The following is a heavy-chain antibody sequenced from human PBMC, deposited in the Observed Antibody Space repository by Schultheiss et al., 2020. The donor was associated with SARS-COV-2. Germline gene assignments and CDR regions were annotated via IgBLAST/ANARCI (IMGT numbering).Heavy chain of an antibody. Sequence: GGSLRLSCAASGFTFSSYWMHWVRQAPGKGLVWVSRINSDGSSTSYADSVKGRFTISRDNAKNTLYLQMNSLRAEDTAVYYCARDSSDFWSGYYLAYYYYYGMDVWGQGTAVTGS. J-gene: IGHJ6*02. CDR2: INSDGSST. CDR3: ARDSSDFWSGYYLAYYYYYGMDV. D-gene: IGHD3-3*01. V-gene: IGHV3-74*01. CDR1: GFTFSSYW.